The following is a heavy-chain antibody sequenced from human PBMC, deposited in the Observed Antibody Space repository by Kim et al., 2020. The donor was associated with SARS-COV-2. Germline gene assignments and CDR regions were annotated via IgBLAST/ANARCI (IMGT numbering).Heavy chain of an antibody. J-gene: IGHJ5*02. CDR1: GGSVSSGSYY. CDR2: IYYSGST. D-gene: IGHD5-18*01. Sequence: SETLSLTCTVSGGSVSSGSYYWSWIRQPPGKGLEWIGYIYYSGSTNYNPSLKSRVTISVDTSKNQFSLKLSSVTAADTAVYYCARGPAGGYSYGAPGGNWFDPWGQGTLVTVSS. CDR3: ARGPAGGYSYGAPGGNWFDP. V-gene: IGHV4-61*01.